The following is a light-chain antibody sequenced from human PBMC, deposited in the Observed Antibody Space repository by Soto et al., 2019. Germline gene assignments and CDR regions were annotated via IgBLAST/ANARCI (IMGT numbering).Light chain of an antibody. CDR2: DTS. CDR1: QSVSDW. V-gene: IGKV1-5*01. CDR3: HQYNIYTWT. Sequence: HRAPSPSARTASVGDRVTITCRASQSVSDWLAWYQQKPGNPPKLLIYDTSRLGSAVPSRFSASGSGTEFTLTISGLQPDDFATYYCHQYNIYTWTFGQGIKVDIK. J-gene: IGKJ1*01.